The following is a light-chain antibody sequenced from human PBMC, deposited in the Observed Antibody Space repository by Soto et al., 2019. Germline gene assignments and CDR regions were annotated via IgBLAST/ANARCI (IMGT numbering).Light chain of an antibody. J-gene: IGKJ2*01. CDR2: GVS. CDR1: QDMGNF. Sequence: DFQLTQFPSFLSASVGDRVTITCRASQDMGNFLAWYLQEPGKAPKLLIFGVSSLHSGVPSRFSGSGSGTNFSLTISSLQPEDFATYYCQQLTSFHYTCGQGTKLEIK. V-gene: IGKV1-9*01. CDR3: QQLTSFHYT.